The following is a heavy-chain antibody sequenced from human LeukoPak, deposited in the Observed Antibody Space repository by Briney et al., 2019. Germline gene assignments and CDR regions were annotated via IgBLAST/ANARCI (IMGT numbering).Heavy chain of an antibody. CDR3: ARKVASGPYFDY. V-gene: IGHV3-21*01. CDR1: GFTFSSYS. Sequence: PGGSLRLSCAASGFTFSSYSMNWVRQAPGKGLEWVSSISSSSSYIYYADSVKGRFTISRDNAKNSLYLQMNSLRAGDTAVYYCARKVASGPYFDYWGQGTLVTVSS. CDR2: ISSSSSYI. J-gene: IGHJ4*02.